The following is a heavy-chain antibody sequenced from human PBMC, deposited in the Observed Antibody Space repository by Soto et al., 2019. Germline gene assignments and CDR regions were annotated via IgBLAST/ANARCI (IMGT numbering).Heavy chain of an antibody. D-gene: IGHD4-17*01. CDR3: ARHTGYGDYDAFDI. CDR1: GGSISSYY. Sequence: PSETLSLTCTVSGGSISSYYLSWIRQPPGKGLEWIGYIYYSGSTNYNPSLKSRVTISVDTSKNQFSLKLSSVTAADTAVYYCARHTGYGDYDAFDIWGQGTMVTVSS. J-gene: IGHJ3*02. V-gene: IGHV4-59*08. CDR2: IYYSGST.